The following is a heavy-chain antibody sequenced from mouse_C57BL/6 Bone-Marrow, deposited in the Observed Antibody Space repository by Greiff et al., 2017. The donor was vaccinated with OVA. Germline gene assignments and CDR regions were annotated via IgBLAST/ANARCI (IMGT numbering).Heavy chain of an antibody. CDR2: INPSTGGT. CDR3: ARLSYWYFDV. CDR1: GYSFTGYY. Sequence: EVQLQQSGPELVKPGASVKISCKASGYSFTGYYMNWVKQSPEKSLEWIGEINPSTGGTTYNQKFKAKATLTVDKSSSTAYMQLKSLTSEDPAVYYCARLSYWYFDVWGTGTTVTVSS. V-gene: IGHV1-42*01. J-gene: IGHJ1*03.